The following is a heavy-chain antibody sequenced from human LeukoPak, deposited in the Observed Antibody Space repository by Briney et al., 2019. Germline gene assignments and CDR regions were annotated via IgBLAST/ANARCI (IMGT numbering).Heavy chain of an antibody. CDR2: INHSGTT. J-gene: IGHJ4*02. CDR1: GGSFSGYY. V-gene: IGHV4-34*01. Sequence: SETLSLTCAVYGGSFSGYYWSWIRQPPGKGLEWIGEINHSGTTNYNPSLKRRVTISVDTSKNQFSLKLSSVTAADTAVYYCARHESYGAFDYWGQGTLVTVSS. D-gene: IGHD4-17*01. CDR3: ARHESYGAFDY.